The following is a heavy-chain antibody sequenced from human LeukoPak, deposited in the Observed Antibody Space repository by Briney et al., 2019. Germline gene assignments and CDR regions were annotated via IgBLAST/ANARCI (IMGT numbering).Heavy chain of an antibody. V-gene: IGHV4-59*01. D-gene: IGHD5-18*01. CDR3: ARNYLGYSY. Sequence: TSETLSLTCTVSGGSISTYYWTWVRQPPGKGLEWIGYIYYSGSTNYNPSLKSRVTISVDTSKNQFSLKLTSVTAADTAVYYCARNYLGYSYWGQGTLVTVSS. CDR2: IYYSGST. CDR1: GGSISTYY. J-gene: IGHJ4*02.